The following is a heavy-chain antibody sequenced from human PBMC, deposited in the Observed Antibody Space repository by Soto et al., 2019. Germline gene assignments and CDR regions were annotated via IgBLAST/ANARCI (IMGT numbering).Heavy chain of an antibody. CDR1: GFTFSKYS. V-gene: IGHV3-21*01. CDR3: ARDLGDIIVVPAPTDY. Sequence: GGSLRLSCAASGFTFSKYSMNWVRQAPGKGLEWVSSISSSSSYKYYGDSVKGRFTISRDNAKNSLYLQMNSLRVEDTAVYYCARDLGDIIVVPAPTDYWGQGTLVTVSS. J-gene: IGHJ4*02. CDR2: ISSSSSYK. D-gene: IGHD2-2*01.